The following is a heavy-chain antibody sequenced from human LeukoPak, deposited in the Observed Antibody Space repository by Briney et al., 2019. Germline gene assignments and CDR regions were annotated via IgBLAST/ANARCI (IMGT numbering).Heavy chain of an antibody. CDR3: AHRPQFPCFYS. Sequence: SGPTLVNPTHTLTLTCTFSGFSFSTSGVGVGWIRQPPGKALEWLALISWDDGKSYSPSLKSRLTITKDTSKNQVVLTMTSMDPVDTATYYCAHRPQFPCFYSWGQGTLVTVSS. CDR1: GFSFSTSGVG. J-gene: IGHJ4*02. V-gene: IGHV2-5*02. CDR2: ISWDDGK. D-gene: IGHD2-21*01.